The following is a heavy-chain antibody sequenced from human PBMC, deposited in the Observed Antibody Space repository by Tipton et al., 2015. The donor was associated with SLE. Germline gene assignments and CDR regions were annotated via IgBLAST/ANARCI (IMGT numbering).Heavy chain of an antibody. CDR3: ARSYCSSTSCQPRDY. CDR2: ISSSGSTI. CDR1: GFTFSSYE. D-gene: IGHD2-2*01. Sequence: SLRLSCAASGFTFSSYEMNWVRQAPGKGLEWVSYISSSGSTIYYADSVKGRFTISRDNAKNSLYLQMNSPRAEDTAVYYCARSYCSSTSCQPRDYWGQGTLVTVSS. J-gene: IGHJ4*02. V-gene: IGHV3-48*03.